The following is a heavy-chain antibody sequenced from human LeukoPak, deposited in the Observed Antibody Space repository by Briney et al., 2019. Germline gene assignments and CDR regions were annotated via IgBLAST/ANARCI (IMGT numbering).Heavy chain of an antibody. CDR3: AREITRELVVVITRSEYYMDV. V-gene: IGHV3-7*01. CDR1: GFTFSSYW. CDR2: IKQDGSEK. D-gene: IGHD3-22*01. J-gene: IGHJ6*03. Sequence: PGGSLRLSCAASGFTFSSYWMSWVRQAPGKGREWVANIKQDGSEKYYVDSVKGRFTISRDNAKNSLYLQMNSLRAEDTAVYYCAREITRELVVVITRSEYYMDVWGKGTTVTISS.